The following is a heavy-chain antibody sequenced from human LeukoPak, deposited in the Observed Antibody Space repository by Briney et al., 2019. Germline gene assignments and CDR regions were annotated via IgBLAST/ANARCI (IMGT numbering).Heavy chain of an antibody. V-gene: IGHV1-18*01. J-gene: IGHJ4*02. Sequence: ASVKVSCKASGHPFTSYGIIWVRQAPGQGLEWMGWSSAYNGNTNYAQKPQGRVTMTTDTSTSTAYMELRSLRSDDTAVYYCARDRRGYSYGPRVTFDYWGQGTLVTVSS. D-gene: IGHD5-18*01. CDR1: GHPFTSYG. CDR2: SSAYNGNT. CDR3: ARDRRGYSYGPRVTFDY.